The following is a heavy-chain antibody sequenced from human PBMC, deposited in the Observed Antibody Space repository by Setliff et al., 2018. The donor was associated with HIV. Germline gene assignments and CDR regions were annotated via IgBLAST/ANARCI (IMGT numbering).Heavy chain of an antibody. CDR2: INTFTGTP. V-gene: IGHV7-4-1*02. D-gene: IGHD3-16*02. Sequence: ASVKVSCKASGYTFTSYAMNWVRQAPGQGLEWMGWINTFTGTPTYAQGFTGRSVFSLDTSVSTAYLQINNLKADDTAVYYCAREYQFLSHYYGLDVWGQGTTVTVSS. CDR3: AREYQFLSHYYGLDV. J-gene: IGHJ6*02. CDR1: GYTFTSYA.